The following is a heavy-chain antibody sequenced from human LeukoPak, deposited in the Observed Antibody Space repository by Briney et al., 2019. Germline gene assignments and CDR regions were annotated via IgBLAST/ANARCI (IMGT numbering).Heavy chain of an antibody. V-gene: IGHV3-33*08. CDR2: IWYDGSNK. CDR3: AREPYYYDFWSGYYPGYYGMDV. D-gene: IGHD3-3*01. J-gene: IGHJ6*02. Sequence: GGSLRLSCAASGFTFSSYGMPWVRQAPGKGLEWVAVIWYDGSNKYYADSVKGRFTISRDNAKNSLYLQMNSLRAEDTAVYYCAREPYYYDFWSGYYPGYYGMDVWGQGTTVTVSS. CDR1: GFTFSSYG.